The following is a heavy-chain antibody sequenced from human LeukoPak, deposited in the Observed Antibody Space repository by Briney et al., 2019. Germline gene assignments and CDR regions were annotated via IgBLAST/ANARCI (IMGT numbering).Heavy chain of an antibody. V-gene: IGHV1-18*01. CDR2: ISAYNGNT. CDR3: ARDSPSYYDILTGYYAPALNDY. Sequence: GASVTVSCKASGYTFTIYGISWVRQAPGQGLEGMGWISAYNGNTNYAQKLQGRVTMTTDTSTSIAYMELRSLRSDDTAVYYCARDSPSYYDILTGYYAPALNDYWGQGTLVTVSS. J-gene: IGHJ4*02. CDR1: GYTFTIYG. D-gene: IGHD3-9*01.